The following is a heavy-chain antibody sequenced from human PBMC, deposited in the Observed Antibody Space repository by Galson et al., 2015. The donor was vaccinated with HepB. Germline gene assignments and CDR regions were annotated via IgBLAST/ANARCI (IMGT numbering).Heavy chain of an antibody. D-gene: IGHD2-15*01. J-gene: IGHJ6*02. Sequence: SLRLSCAASGFTVSSNYMSWVRQAPGKGLEWVSVIYSGGSTYYADSVKGRFTISRDNSKNTLYLQMNSLRAEDTAVYYCARDRVVVVAAKNRAIYYYYGMDVWGQGTTVTVSS. CDR3: ARDRVVVVAAKNRAIYYYYGMDV. CDR2: IYSGGST. V-gene: IGHV3-66*02. CDR1: GFTVSSNY.